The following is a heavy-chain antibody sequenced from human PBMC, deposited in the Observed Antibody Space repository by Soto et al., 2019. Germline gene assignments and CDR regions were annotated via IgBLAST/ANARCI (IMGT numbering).Heavy chain of an antibody. D-gene: IGHD2-2*01. CDR3: AKDQRGFSSTARIDY. V-gene: IGHV3-23*01. Sequence: DVQLLESGGGLVQPGGSLRISCAASGFSFSSYAMSWVRQAPGKGLEWVSSISGSGGSTYHADSVKGRFTISRDNSKNTLYLQMNSLRDEDTAVYYCAKDQRGFSSTARIDYWGQGTLVTVSS. CDR2: ISGSGGST. J-gene: IGHJ4*02. CDR1: GFSFSSYA.